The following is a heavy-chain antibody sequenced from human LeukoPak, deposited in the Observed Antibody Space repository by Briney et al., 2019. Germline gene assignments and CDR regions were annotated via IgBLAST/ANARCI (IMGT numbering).Heavy chain of an antibody. D-gene: IGHD3-3*01. J-gene: IGHJ2*01. CDR1: GGSFSGYY. V-gene: IGHV4-34*01. Sequence: SETLSLTCAVYGGSFSGYYWSWIRQPPGKGPEWIGEIYHSGSTNYNPSLKSRVTISVDKSKNQFSLKLSSVTAADTAVYYCARDLTIFGVVITAHRYFDLWGRGTLVTVSS. CDR3: ARDLTIFGVVITAHRYFDL. CDR2: IYHSGST.